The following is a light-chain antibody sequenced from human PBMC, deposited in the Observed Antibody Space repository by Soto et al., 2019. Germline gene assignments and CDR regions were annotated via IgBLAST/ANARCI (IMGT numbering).Light chain of an antibody. CDR3: QQYSIWRT. J-gene: IGKJ1*01. Sequence: EIVLTQSPGTLSLSPGERATLSCRASQSISRYLAWYQQKAGQAPRLLIYGASTRATGIPARFSGSGSGTEFTLTISGLQSEDFAVYYCQQYSIWRTFGQGTKVDI. V-gene: IGKV3-15*01. CDR1: QSISRY. CDR2: GAS.